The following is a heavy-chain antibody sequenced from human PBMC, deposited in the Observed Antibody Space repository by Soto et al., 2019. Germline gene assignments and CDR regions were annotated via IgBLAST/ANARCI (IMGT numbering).Heavy chain of an antibody. J-gene: IGHJ6*02. CDR3: ARGRMVRGVIPYYYYYGMDV. CDR1: GFTFSSYS. D-gene: IGHD3-10*01. Sequence: EVQLVESGGGLVKPGGSLRLSCAASGFTFSSYSMNWVRQAPGKGLEWVSSISSSSSYIYYADSVKGRFTNSRDNAKNSLYLQMNSLRAEDTAVYYCARGRMVRGVIPYYYYYGMDVWGQGTTVTVSS. V-gene: IGHV3-21*01. CDR2: ISSSSSYI.